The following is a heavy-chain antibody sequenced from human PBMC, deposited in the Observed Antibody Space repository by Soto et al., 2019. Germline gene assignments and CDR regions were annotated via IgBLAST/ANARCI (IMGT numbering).Heavy chain of an antibody. J-gene: IGHJ3*02. CDR2: IIPIFGTA. D-gene: IGHD3-10*01. Sequence: QVQLVQSGAEVKKPGSSVKVSCKASGGTFSSYAISWVRQAPGQGLEWMGGIIPIFGTANYAQKFQGRVTITADESTSTAYMELSCLRSEDTAVYYCVSPTSGPDYAFDIWGQGTMVTVSS. CDR3: VSPTSGPDYAFDI. V-gene: IGHV1-69*01. CDR1: GGTFSSYA.